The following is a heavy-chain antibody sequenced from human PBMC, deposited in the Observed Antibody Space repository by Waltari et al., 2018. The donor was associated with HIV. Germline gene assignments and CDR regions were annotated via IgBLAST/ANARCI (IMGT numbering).Heavy chain of an antibody. D-gene: IGHD2-15*01. V-gene: IGHV3-11*05. CDR2: IAVSSAYT. Sequence: QVHLVESGGDLVKPGGSLRLSCVGSGFTFSDYYMTWIRQAPGKRLEGVSYIAVSSAYTNYGDFVKGRFTMSRDDAKKSLFLQINSLRPEDTAVYYCARVARGLRQGSFDIWGQGTMVTVSS. CDR3: ARVARGLRQGSFDI. J-gene: IGHJ3*02. CDR1: GFTFSDYY.